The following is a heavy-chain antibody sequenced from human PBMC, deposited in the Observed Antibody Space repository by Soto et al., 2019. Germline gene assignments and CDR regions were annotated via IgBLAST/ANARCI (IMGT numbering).Heavy chain of an antibody. CDR3: ARGGLYSSGSHFDY. CDR1: GFTFSSYD. V-gene: IGHV3-13*01. CDR2: IGTAGDT. J-gene: IGHJ4*02. Sequence: GGSLRLSCAASGFTFSSYDMHWVRQATGKGLEWVSAIGTAGDTYYPGSVKGRFTISRENAKNSLYLQMNSLRAGDTAVYYCARGGLYSSGSHFDYWGQGTLVTVSS. D-gene: IGHD6-19*01.